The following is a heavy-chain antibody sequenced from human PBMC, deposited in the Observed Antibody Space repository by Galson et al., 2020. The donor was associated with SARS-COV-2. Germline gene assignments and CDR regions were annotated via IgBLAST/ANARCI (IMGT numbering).Heavy chain of an antibody. V-gene: IGHV3-74*01. D-gene: IGHD7-27*01. J-gene: IGHJ4*02. CDR2: IYIEGSST. CDR1: GFTFSSYW. Sequence: GGSLRLSFAVSGFTFSSYWMHWVRQAPGKGLVWVSRIYIEGSSTSYADSVKGRFTISGDNAKNTLYLQMNSLRAEDTAVYCCARGDMGNDYFDYWGQGTLVTVSS. CDR3: ARGDMGNDYFDY.